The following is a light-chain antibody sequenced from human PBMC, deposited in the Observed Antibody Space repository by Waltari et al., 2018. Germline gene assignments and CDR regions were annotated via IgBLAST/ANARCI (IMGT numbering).Light chain of an antibody. Sequence: QSALTQPRAVSGSPGQSVTISCTGTRNDIGSYKYASWYQHHPGKAPKCIIFDVSKRPSGIPDRFAGSKSGKTASLTISGLQADDEADYYCCSYAGSYTWVFGGGTKLTVL. CDR1: RNDIGSYKY. V-gene: IGLV2-11*01. CDR3: CSYAGSYTWV. CDR2: DVS. J-gene: IGLJ3*02.